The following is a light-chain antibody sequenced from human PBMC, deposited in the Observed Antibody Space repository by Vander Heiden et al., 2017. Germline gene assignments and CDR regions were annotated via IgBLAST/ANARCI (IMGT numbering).Light chain of an antibody. CDR3: AASDDSMSGFV. J-gene: IGLJ1*01. V-gene: IGLV1-47*02. Sequence: QSVLTQPPSASGTPGQRVTIPCSGSSSKVGSNYVYWYQQLPGTAPNLLIFINNRRPSGVPDRFSGSKSGTSASTATTGLRAEEEADYYCAASDDSMSGFVFGTGTKLTVL. CDR1: SSKVGSNY. CDR2: INN.